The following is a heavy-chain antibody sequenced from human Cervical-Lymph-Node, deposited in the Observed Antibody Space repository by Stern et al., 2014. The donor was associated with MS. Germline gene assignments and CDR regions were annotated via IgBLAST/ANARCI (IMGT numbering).Heavy chain of an antibody. Sequence: VQLVESGAEVKKPGSSVKVSCKASGGTFSNHATSWVRQAPRQGLEWMGGIVPLFGKPNYAQKFQGRGTITADESTSTAYMDLSSLRSEDTAVYYCASPLTATSVPFGYYGMDVWGQGTTVTVS. CDR3: ASPLTATSVPFGYYGMDV. CDR1: GGTFSNHA. J-gene: IGHJ6*02. CDR2: IVPLFGKP. D-gene: IGHD4-17*01. V-gene: IGHV1-69*01.